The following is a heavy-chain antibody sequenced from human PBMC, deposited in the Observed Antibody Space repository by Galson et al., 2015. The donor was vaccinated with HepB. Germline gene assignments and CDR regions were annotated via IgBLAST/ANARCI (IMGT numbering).Heavy chain of an antibody. V-gene: IGHV6-1*01. Sequence: CAISGDSVSSNSAAWYSIRQSPSRGLEWLGRTSYRTKRDNSSSVAVRGRITINPDTSKNQFSLHLNFVTPEDTAVYYCARVAGTIEYYGMDVWGQGTTVTVSS. CDR1: GDSVSSNSAA. CDR3: ARVAGTIEYYGMDV. J-gene: IGHJ6*02. D-gene: IGHD2-15*01. CDR2: TSYRTKRDN.